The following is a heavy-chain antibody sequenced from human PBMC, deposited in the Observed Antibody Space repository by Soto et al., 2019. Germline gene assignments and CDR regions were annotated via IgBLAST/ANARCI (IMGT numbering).Heavy chain of an antibody. V-gene: IGHV1-18*01. D-gene: IGHD4-17*01. CDR2: ISAYNGNT. J-gene: IGHJ5*02. CDR3: ARDHNGDYVS. CDR1: GYSFTSYG. Sequence: ASVKLSGKASGYSFTSYGISCVRQAPGQGLEWMGWISAYNGNTNYAQKLQGRVTMTTDTSTSTAYMELRSLRSDDTAVYYCARDHNGDYVSWGQGTLVTVSS.